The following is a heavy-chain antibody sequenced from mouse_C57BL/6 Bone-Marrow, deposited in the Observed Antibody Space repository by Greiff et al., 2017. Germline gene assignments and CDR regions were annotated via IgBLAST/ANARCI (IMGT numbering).Heavy chain of an antibody. V-gene: IGHV3-6*01. J-gene: IGHJ2*01. Sequence: ESGPGLVKPSQSLSLTCSVTGYSFTSGYYWNWIRQSPGNKLEWMGYISYDGSNNYNPSLKNRISITRDTSKNQFFLKLNSVTTEDTATYYCARAPWSNLCYFDYWGQGTTLTVSS. D-gene: IGHD2-5*01. CDR3: ARAPWSNLCYFDY. CDR2: ISYDGSN. CDR1: GYSFTSGYY.